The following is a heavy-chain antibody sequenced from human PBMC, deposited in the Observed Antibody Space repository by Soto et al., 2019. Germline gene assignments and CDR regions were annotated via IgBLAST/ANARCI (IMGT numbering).Heavy chain of an antibody. Sequence: EVQLVESGGGLVQPGGSLKLSFKAPGFTFSDSPMHGVRQPSGKGREWVGRIRSKANNYATAYGASVKGRFTISRDDSKNTAYLQMNSLKTEDAAVYYCTSHSPEDMRRTWGQGTLVTVSS. D-gene: IGHD2-15*01. CDR1: GFTFSDSP. V-gene: IGHV3-73*02. CDR3: TSHSPEDMRRT. J-gene: IGHJ5*02. CDR2: IRSKANNYAT.